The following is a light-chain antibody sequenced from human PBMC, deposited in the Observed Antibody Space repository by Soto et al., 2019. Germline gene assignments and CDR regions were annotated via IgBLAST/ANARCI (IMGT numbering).Light chain of an antibody. V-gene: IGLV2-8*01. CDR3: QSYDSSLSASV. CDR2: EVS. CDR1: SSDVGGYNY. J-gene: IGLJ2*01. Sequence: QSALTQPPSASASPGQSVTISCTGTSSDVGGYNYVSWYQQRPGKAPKLMIYEVSQRPSGVPDRFSGSKSGNTATLTVSGLQAEDEADYYCQSYDSSLSASVFGGGTKLTVL.